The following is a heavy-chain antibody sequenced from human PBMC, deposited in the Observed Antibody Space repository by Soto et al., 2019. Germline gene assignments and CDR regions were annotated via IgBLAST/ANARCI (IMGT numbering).Heavy chain of an antibody. CDR2: INGDGSTT. J-gene: IGHJ4*02. Sequence: EVQLVESGGGLVQPGGSLRLSCAASGFMFNIYWMYWVRQAQGKGLVWVSRINGDGSTTSYADSVKGRFTISRDNAKNTLYLQMNSLRAEDTAVYYCARDLYFWNNYPSDYWGQGTLVTVSS. D-gene: IGHD3-3*01. CDR1: GFMFNIYW. CDR3: ARDLYFWNNYPSDY. V-gene: IGHV3-74*01.